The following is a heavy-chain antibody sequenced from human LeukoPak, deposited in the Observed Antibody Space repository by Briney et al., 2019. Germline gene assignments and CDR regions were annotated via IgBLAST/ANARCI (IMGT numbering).Heavy chain of an antibody. CDR3: ARDRGALPLTTFFDY. D-gene: IGHD3-16*01. CDR2: ISAYNGNT. CDR1: GYTFSMYG. Sequence: WASVNVSCKASGYTFSMYGVSWVRQAPGQGLEWMGWISAYNGNTNYVQRLQGRVTMATDTSTSTAYMELRSLRSDDTAVYYCARDRGALPLTTFFDYWGQGTLVTVSS. V-gene: IGHV1-18*04. J-gene: IGHJ4*02.